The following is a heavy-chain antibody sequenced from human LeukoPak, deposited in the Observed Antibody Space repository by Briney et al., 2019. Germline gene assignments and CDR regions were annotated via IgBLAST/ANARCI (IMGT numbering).Heavy chain of an antibody. CDR3: ASNNGDYDYFDY. Sequence: SETLSLTCTVSGGSISSSSYYWGWIRQPPGKGLEWIGSIYYSGSTYYNPSLKGRVTISVDTSKNQFSLKLSSVTAADTAVYYCASNNGDYDYFDYWGQGTLVTVSS. CDR2: IYYSGST. D-gene: IGHD4-17*01. CDR1: GGSISSSSYY. V-gene: IGHV4-39*07. J-gene: IGHJ4*02.